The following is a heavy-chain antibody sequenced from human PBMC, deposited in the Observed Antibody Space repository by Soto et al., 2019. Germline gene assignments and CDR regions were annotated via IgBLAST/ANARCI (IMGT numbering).Heavy chain of an antibody. J-gene: IGHJ4*02. CDR2: IYYSGST. CDR3: ARNGMITFGGVIALAEVDY. Sequence: PSETLSLTCTVSGGYVSSGSYYWSWIRQPPGKGLEWIGYIYYSGSTNYNPSLKSRVTISVDTSKNQFSLKLSSVTAADTAVYYCARNGMITFGGVIALAEVDYWGQGTLVTVSS. V-gene: IGHV4-61*01. CDR1: GGYVSSGSYY. D-gene: IGHD3-16*02.